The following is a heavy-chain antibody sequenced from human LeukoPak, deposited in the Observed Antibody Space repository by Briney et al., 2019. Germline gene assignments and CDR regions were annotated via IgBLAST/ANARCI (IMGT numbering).Heavy chain of an antibody. V-gene: IGHV4-4*07. D-gene: IGHD3-16*01. J-gene: IGHJ5*02. CDR2: IYTSGST. Sequence: PSETLSLTCTVSGGSISSYYWSWIRQPAGKGLKWIGRIYTSGSTNYNPPLKSRVTISVDTSKNQFSLKLSSVTAADTAVYYCAREGGLSNWFDPWGQGTLVTVSS. CDR1: GGSISSYY. CDR3: AREGGLSNWFDP.